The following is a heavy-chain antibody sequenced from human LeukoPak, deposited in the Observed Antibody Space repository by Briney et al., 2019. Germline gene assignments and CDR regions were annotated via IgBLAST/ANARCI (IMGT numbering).Heavy chain of an antibody. Sequence: GGSLRLSCAASGFAVSTNYLSRVRQAPGKGLEWVSVIYSDGSTYYTDSVKGRFTISRDNSKNTLYLQMYSLRPEDTAVYYCARDQRSESYYPWGWFDPWGQGTLVTVSS. CDR3: ARDQRSESYYPWGWFDP. CDR1: GFAVSTNY. J-gene: IGHJ5*02. V-gene: IGHV3-66*02. CDR2: IYSDGST. D-gene: IGHD1-26*01.